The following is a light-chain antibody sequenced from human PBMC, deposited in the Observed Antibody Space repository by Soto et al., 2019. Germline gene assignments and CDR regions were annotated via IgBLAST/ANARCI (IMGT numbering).Light chain of an antibody. CDR3: QQYYSTPRT. Sequence: DIVMTQSPDSLAVSLGERATINCKSSQSILYSSINRNYLAWFQQKPGQPPKLLIYWASTRESGVPDRFSGSGSGTEFTLTISSLQAEDVAVYFCQQYYSTPRTFGQGTKVEIK. CDR1: QSILYSSINRNY. V-gene: IGKV4-1*01. CDR2: WAS. J-gene: IGKJ1*01.